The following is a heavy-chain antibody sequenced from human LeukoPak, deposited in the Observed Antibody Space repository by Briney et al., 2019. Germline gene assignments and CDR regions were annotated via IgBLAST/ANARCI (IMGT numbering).Heavy chain of an antibody. J-gene: IGHJ5*02. Sequence: GSLRLSCAGSGFIVSSNYMSWVRLAAGKELEWIGEINHSGSTNYNPSLKSRITISADTSNNQFSLKLSSVTAADTAVYYCAREVIAAHNWFDPWGQGTLVTVSS. V-gene: IGHV4-4*02. D-gene: IGHD6-6*01. CDR3: AREVIAAHNWFDP. CDR1: GFIVSSNY. CDR2: INHSGST.